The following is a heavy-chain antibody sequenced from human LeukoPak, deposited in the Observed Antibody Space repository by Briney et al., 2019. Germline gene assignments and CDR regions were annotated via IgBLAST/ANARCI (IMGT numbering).Heavy chain of an antibody. CDR2: IIPIFGTA. D-gene: IGHD3-3*01. CDR1: GHTFTSYG. CDR3: ARELYDFWRAFDY. J-gene: IGHJ4*02. Sequence: ASVKVSCKASGHTFTSYGISWVRQAPGQGLEWMGGIIPIFGTANYAQKFQGRVTITADESTSTAYMELSSLRSEDTAVYYCARELYDFWRAFDYWGQGTLVTVSS. V-gene: IGHV1-69*13.